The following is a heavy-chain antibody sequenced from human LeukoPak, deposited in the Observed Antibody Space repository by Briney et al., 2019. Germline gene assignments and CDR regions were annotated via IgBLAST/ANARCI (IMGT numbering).Heavy chain of an antibody. J-gene: IGHJ2*01. CDR3: ASLTNTTGHIPWYFEL. CDR2: IYYSGYT. CDR1: VGSLSSYY. Sequence: SEALSLTCTVSVGSLSSYYWSWIRQPPGKGLEWIGYIYYSGYTDYNPSLKSRVTMSVDTSKNQFSLKLSSVTAADTAVYYCASLTNTTGHIPWYFELRGRGTLVTVSS. D-gene: IGHD2-8*01. V-gene: IGHV4-59*08.